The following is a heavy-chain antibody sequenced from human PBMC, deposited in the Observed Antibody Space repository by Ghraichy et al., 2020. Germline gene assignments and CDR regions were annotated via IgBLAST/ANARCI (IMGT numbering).Heavy chain of an antibody. CDR1: GYTLTELS. V-gene: IGHV1-24*01. CDR3: ATAAYFDILTTKLDYFDY. D-gene: IGHD3-9*01. Sequence: ASVKVSCKVSGYTLTELSMHWVRQAPGKGLEWMGGFDPEDGETIYAQKFQGRVTMTEDTSTDTAYMELSSLRSEDTAVYYCATAAYFDILTTKLDYFDYWGQGTLVTVSS. CDR2: FDPEDGET. J-gene: IGHJ4*02.